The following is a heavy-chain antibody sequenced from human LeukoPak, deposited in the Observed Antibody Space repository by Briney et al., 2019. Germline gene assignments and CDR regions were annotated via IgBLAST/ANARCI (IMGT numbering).Heavy chain of an antibody. V-gene: IGHV4-59*01. Sequence: SETLSLTCTVSGGSISSYYWSWIRQPPGKGLEWIGDIYYSGSANYNPSLKSRVTISVDTSKNQFSLKLSSVTAADTAVYYCAREAMVREVIGQSYDYYGMDVWGQGTTVTVSS. CDR1: GGSISSYY. CDR3: AREAMVREVIGQSYDYYGMDV. D-gene: IGHD3-10*01. J-gene: IGHJ6*02. CDR2: IYYSGSA.